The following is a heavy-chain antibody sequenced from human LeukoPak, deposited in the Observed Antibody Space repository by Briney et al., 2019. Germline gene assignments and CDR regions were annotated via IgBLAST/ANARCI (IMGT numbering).Heavy chain of an antibody. V-gene: IGHV4-39*07. CDR3: ARAYGSGSFYYYYYMDV. D-gene: IGHD3-10*01. CDR2: IYYSGST. Sequence: PSETLSLTCTVSGGSISSSSYYWGWIRQPPGTGLEWIGSIYYSGSTYYNPSLKSRVTISVDTSKNQFSLKLSSVTAADTAVYYCARAYGSGSFYYYYYMDVWGKGTTVTVSS. J-gene: IGHJ6*03. CDR1: GGSISSSSYY.